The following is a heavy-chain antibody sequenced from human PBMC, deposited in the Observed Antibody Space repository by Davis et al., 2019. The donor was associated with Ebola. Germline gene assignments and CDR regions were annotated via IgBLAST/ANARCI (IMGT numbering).Heavy chain of an antibody. V-gene: IGHV4-59*12. CDR3: AREVGFTSGYYPDY. J-gene: IGHJ4*02. CDR2: IYYSGST. Sequence: GSLRLSCTVSGGSISSYYWSWIRQPPGKGLEWIGYIYYSGSTNYNPSLKSRVTISVDTSKNQFSLKLNSVTAADTAVYYCAREVGFTSGYYPDYWGQGTLVTVSS. D-gene: IGHD6-19*01. CDR1: GGSISSYY.